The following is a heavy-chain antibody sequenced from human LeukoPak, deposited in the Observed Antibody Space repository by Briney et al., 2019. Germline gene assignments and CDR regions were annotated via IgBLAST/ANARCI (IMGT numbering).Heavy chain of an antibody. CDR1: GFTFSSYE. CDR3: ARANTKGYDFWSGYYTVDY. Sequence: PGGSLRLSCAASGFTFSSYEMNWVRQAPGKGLEWVSYISSSGSTIYYADSVKGRFTISRDNAKNTLYLQMNSLRAEDTAVYYCARANTKGYDFWSGYYTVDYWGQGTLVTVSS. V-gene: IGHV3-48*03. D-gene: IGHD3-3*01. J-gene: IGHJ4*02. CDR2: ISSSGSTI.